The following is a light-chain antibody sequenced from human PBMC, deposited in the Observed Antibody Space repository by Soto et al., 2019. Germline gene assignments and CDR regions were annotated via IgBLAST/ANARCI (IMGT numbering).Light chain of an antibody. CDR2: GDN. Sequence: QSVLTQPPSISGAPGLRVTISCTGSSTNIGAGYDVHWYQQVPGTAPKLLIYGDNKRPSGVPDRFPTSKSDTSASLVITGLQAEDEADYYCQSYDHSLSGSWIFGGGTKLTVL. V-gene: IGLV1-40*01. J-gene: IGLJ2*01. CDR1: STNIGAGYD. CDR3: QSYDHSLSGSWI.